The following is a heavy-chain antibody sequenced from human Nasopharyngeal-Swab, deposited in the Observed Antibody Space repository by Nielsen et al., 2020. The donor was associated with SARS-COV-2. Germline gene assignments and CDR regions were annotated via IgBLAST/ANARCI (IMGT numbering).Heavy chain of an antibody. J-gene: IGHJ3*01. Sequence: ASVKVSCKASGYSFNKYIINWVRQAPGQGLEGRGWIDGNTGNQTYAQAFTGRFVFSLDTSVTTAFLQINSLKADDTGMYFCAGGIGYCTGGRCPDEGFDLWGQGTLVTVSS. V-gene: IGHV7-4-1*02. D-gene: IGHD2-15*01. CDR2: IDGNTGNQ. CDR3: AGGIGYCTGGRCPDEGFDL. CDR1: GYSFNKYI.